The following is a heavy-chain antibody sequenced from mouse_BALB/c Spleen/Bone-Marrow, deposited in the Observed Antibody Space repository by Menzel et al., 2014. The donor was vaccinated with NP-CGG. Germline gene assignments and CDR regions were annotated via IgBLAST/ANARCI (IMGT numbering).Heavy chain of an antibody. CDR1: GFTFSDYG. CDR2: ISNLAYSI. CDR3: ARGFLYYDYSFAY. Sequence: DVMLVESGGGLVQPGGSRKLSCAASGFTFSDYGMAWVRQAPGKGPEWVAFISNLAYSIYYADTVTGRFTISRENAKKTLYLEMSSLRSEDTAMYYCARGFLYYDYSFAYWGQGTLVTVSA. J-gene: IGHJ3*01. D-gene: IGHD2-4*01. V-gene: IGHV5-15*02.